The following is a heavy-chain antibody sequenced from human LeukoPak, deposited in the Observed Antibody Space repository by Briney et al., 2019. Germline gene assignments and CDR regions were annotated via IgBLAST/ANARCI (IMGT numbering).Heavy chain of an antibody. CDR3: ARERALLWFGELRDAFDI. CDR1: GGSISSGSYY. J-gene: IGHJ3*02. V-gene: IGHV4-61*02. D-gene: IGHD3-10*01. Sequence: SETLSLTCTVSGGSISSGSYYWSWIRQPAGKGLEWIGRIYTSGSTNYNPSLKSRVTLSVDTSQNQFSLKLRSVTAADTAVYYCARERALLWFGELRDAFDIWGQGTMVTVSS. CDR2: IYTSGST.